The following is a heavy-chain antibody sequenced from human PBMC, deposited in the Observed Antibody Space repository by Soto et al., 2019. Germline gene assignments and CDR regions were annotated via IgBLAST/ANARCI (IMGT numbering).Heavy chain of an antibody. J-gene: IGHJ6*02. CDR2: INPSGGST. Sequence: GASVKVSWKASGYTFTSYYMHWVRQAPGQGLEWMGIINPSGGSTSYAQKFQGRVTMTRDTSTSTVYMELSSLRSEDTAVYYCARGDIVVVTASYYYYGMDVWGQGTTVTVSS. D-gene: IGHD2-21*02. CDR1: GYTFTSYY. CDR3: ARGDIVVVTASYYYYGMDV. V-gene: IGHV1-46*01.